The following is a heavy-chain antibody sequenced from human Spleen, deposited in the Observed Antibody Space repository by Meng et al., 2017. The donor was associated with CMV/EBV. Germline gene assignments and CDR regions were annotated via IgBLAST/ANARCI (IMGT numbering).Heavy chain of an antibody. CDR1: GFTFSSYW. CDR3: IRGGYYDAFDP. D-gene: IGHD3-22*01. Sequence: EVPLVESGGCLFSLGGSLRLSCVASGFTFSSYWMYWVRQAPGKGLVWVSRIDNDGNRISYADSVKGRFTISRDNAKNTVYLQMNSLRVEDTALYYCIRGGYYDAFDPWGQGTLVTVSS. J-gene: IGHJ5*02. CDR2: IDNDGNRI. V-gene: IGHV3-74*01.